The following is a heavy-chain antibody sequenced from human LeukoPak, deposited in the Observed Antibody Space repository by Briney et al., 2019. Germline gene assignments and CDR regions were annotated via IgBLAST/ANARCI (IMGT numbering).Heavy chain of an antibody. V-gene: IGHV1-24*01. CDR3: VTDETQGNDYVWGSYRYNAFDI. CDR1: GYTLTELS. CDR2: FDPEDGET. Sequence: GASVKVSCKVSGYTLTELSMHWVRQAPGKGLEWMGGFDPEDGETIYAQKFQGRVTMTEDTSTDTAYMELSSLRSEDTAVYYCVTDETQGNDYVWGSYRYNAFDIWGQGTMVTVSS. D-gene: IGHD3-16*02. J-gene: IGHJ3*02.